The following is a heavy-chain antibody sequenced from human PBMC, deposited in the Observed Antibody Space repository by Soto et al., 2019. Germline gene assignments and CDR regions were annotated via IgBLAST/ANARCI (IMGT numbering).Heavy chain of an antibody. CDR2: INHSGST. Sequence: SETLSRTCAVYGGSFSGYYWSWIRQPPGKGLEWIGEINHSGSTNYNPSLKRRVTISVDTSKNQFSLKLSSVTAADTAVYYCARARKGVPSCSSTSCYTVGGVYYAMDVWGPGTTVTVSS. CDR3: ARARKGVPSCSSTSCYTVGGVYYAMDV. V-gene: IGHV4-34*01. D-gene: IGHD2-2*02. CDR1: GGSFSGYY. J-gene: IGHJ6*02.